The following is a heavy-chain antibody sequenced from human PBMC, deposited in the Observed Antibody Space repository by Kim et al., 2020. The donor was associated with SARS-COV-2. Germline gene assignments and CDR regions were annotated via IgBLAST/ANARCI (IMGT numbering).Heavy chain of an antibody. V-gene: IGHV3-7*01. CDR1: GFTFSTYW. Sequence: GGSLRLSCVASGFTFSTYWMTWVRQAPGKGLEWVATINQDGSEKYYVDSVKGRFTISRDNAKNSVYLQMNSLRVEDKAVYYCARDSGWGFDYWGQGTLVTVSS. CDR3: ARDSGWGFDY. CDR2: INQDGSEK. J-gene: IGHJ4*02. D-gene: IGHD3-22*01.